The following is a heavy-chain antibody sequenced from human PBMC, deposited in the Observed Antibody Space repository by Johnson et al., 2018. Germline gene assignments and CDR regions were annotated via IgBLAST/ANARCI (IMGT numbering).Heavy chain of an antibody. CDR2: MNPNSGDT. Sequence: QVQLVQSGAEVKKPGSSVKVSCKASGGTFSSYTISWVRQAPGQGLEWMGWMNPNSGDTGYAQKFQGRVIMTRNTSISTAYMELGSLRSEDTAVYYWARGSVAGDFQHWGQGTLVTVSS. CDR1: GGTFSSYT. V-gene: IGHV1-8*02. J-gene: IGHJ1*01. D-gene: IGHD6-19*01. CDR3: ARGSVAGDFQH.